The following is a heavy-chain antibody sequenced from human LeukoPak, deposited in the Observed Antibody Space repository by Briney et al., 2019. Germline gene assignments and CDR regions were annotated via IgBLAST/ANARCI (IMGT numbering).Heavy chain of an antibody. V-gene: IGHV3-30*18. D-gene: IGHD6-19*01. CDR3: AKDIGVWYSSGWRYYYYGMDV. Sequence: GESLRLSCAASGFTFSSYGMHWVRQAPRKGLEWVAVISYDGSNKYYADSVKGRFTISRDNSKNTLYLQMNSLRAEDTAVYYCAKDIGVWYSSGWRYYYYGMDVWGQGTTVTVSS. CDR1: GFTFSSYG. J-gene: IGHJ6*02. CDR2: ISYDGSNK.